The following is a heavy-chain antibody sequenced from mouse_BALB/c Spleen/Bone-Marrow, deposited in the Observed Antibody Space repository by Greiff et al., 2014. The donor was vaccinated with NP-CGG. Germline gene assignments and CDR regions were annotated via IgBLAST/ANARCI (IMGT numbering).Heavy chain of an antibody. CDR2: ISDGGSYT. CDR3: AREGDGAH. J-gene: IGHJ3*01. CDR1: GFTFSDYY. V-gene: IGHV5-4*02. D-gene: IGHD3-3*01. Sequence: EVQVVESGGGLVKPGGSLKLSCAASGFTFSDYYMYWVRQTPEKRLEWVATISDGGSYTYYPDSVKGRFTISRDNAKNNLYLQMSSLKSEDTAMYYCAREGDGAHWGQGTLVTVSA.